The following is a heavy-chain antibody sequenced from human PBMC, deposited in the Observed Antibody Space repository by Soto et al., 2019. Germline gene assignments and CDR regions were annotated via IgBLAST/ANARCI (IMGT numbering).Heavy chain of an antibody. D-gene: IGHD1-26*01. CDR1: GGSFSGYY. J-gene: IGHJ4*02. CDR2: INHSGGT. V-gene: IGHV4-34*02. CDR3: ARLRWEQPWVFDY. Sequence: QVQLQQWGAGLLKPSETLSLTCAVYGGSFSGYYWSGIRQPPVKGLGWIGEINHSGGTNYNPSLKSRVTISVDTSKNQFSLKLSSVTAADTAVFYCARLRWEQPWVFDYWGQGTLVTVSS.